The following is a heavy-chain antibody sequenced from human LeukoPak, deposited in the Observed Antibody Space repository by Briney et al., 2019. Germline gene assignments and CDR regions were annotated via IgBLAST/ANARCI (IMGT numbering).Heavy chain of an antibody. V-gene: IGHV3-23*01. J-gene: IGHJ6*03. D-gene: IGHD5-18*01. CDR1: GFTFSSYA. Sequence: GGSLRLSCAASGFTFSSYAMSWVRQAPGKGLEWVSAISGSGGSTYYADSVKGRFTISRDNSKNTLYLQMNSLRAEDTAVYYCAKDGYSYGFGYYYYYMDVWGKGTTVTISS. CDR3: AKDGYSYGFGYYYYYMDV. CDR2: ISGSGGST.